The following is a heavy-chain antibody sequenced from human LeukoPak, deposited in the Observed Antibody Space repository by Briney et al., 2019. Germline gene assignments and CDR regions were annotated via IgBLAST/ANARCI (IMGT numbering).Heavy chain of an antibody. CDR1: GGSISSGGYY. CDR2: IYYSGST. D-gene: IGHD3-22*01. J-gene: IGHJ4*02. CDR3: ARVCTMIVDQDYYFDY. Sequence: PSETLFLTCTVSGGSISSGGYYWSWIRQHPGKGLEWIGYIYYSGSTYYNPSLKSRVTISVDTSKNQFSLKLSSVTAADTAVYYCARVCTMIVDQDYYFDYWGQGTLVTVSS. V-gene: IGHV4-31*03.